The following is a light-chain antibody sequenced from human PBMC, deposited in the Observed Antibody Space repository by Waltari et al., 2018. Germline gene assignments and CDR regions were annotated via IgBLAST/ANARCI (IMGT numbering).Light chain of an antibody. J-gene: IGLJ3*02. CDR2: GKN. Sequence: SSGLTQDPAVSVALGQTVRITCQGDCLRTYFATWYQQKPGQAPLLVIYGKNNRPSGIPNRIPGSKSEGTTSLAITGGPGEDEACYFCRSRGRSCNQGLFGGGTKLTGL. CDR1: CLRTYF. CDR3: RSRGRSCNQGL. V-gene: IGLV3-19*01.